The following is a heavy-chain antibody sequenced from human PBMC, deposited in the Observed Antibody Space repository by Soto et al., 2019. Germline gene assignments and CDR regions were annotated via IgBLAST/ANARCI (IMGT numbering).Heavy chain of an antibody. CDR2: IYYSGST. CDR3: ARGTQVAATPLFDY. CDR1: GGSISSGGYY. J-gene: IGHJ4*02. D-gene: IGHD2-15*01. V-gene: IGHV4-31*03. Sequence: LSLTCTVSGGSISSGGYYWSWIRQHPGKGLEWIGYIYYSGSTYYNPSLKSRVTISVDTSKNQFSLKLSSVTAADTAVYYCARGTQVAATPLFDYWGQGTLVTVSS.